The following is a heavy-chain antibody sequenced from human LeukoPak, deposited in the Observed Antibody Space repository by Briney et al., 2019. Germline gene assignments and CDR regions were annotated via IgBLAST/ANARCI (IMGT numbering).Heavy chain of an antibody. CDR2: ISSSSSYI. CDR3: ARVRLEWLEDDAFDI. Sequence: PGGSLRPSCAASGFTFSSYSMNWVRQAPGKGLEWVSSISSSSSYIYYADSVKGRFTISRDNAKNSLYLQMNSLRAEDTAVYYCARVRLEWLEDDAFDIWGQGTMVTVSS. V-gene: IGHV3-21*01. D-gene: IGHD6-19*01. CDR1: GFTFSSYS. J-gene: IGHJ3*02.